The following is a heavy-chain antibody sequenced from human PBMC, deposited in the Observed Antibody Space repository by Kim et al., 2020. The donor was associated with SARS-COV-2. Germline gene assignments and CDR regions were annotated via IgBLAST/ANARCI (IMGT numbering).Heavy chain of an antibody. Sequence: SETLSLTCTVSGGSISSGGYYWSWIRQHPGKGLAWIGYIYYSGSTYYKPSLKSRVTISVDTSKNQFSLKLSSVTAADTAVYYCARAPIVVVITHFDYWGQGTLVTVSS. CDR2: IYYSGST. D-gene: IGHD3-22*01. J-gene: IGHJ4*02. CDR1: GGSISSGGYY. V-gene: IGHV4-31*03. CDR3: ARAPIVVVITHFDY.